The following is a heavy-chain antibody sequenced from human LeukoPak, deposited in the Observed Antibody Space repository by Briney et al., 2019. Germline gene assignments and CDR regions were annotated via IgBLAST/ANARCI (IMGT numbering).Heavy chain of an antibody. Sequence: PSQTLSLTCTVSGGSISSGGYYWSWIRQHPGKGLEWIGYIYYSGSTYYNPSLKSRVTISVDTSKNQFSLKLSSVTAADTAVYYCARGVMYDYDSSGHHWFDPWGQGTLVTVSS. CDR1: GGSISSGGYY. CDR3: ARGVMYDYDSSGHHWFDP. CDR2: IYYSGST. D-gene: IGHD3-22*01. V-gene: IGHV4-31*03. J-gene: IGHJ5*02.